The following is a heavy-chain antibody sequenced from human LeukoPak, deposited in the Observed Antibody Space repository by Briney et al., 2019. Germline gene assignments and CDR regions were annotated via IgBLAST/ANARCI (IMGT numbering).Heavy chain of an antibody. CDR1: GGSITRYY. CDR3: ARTGSSWMGAFDI. D-gene: IGHD1-26*01. J-gene: IGHJ3*02. V-gene: IGHV4-59*01. Sequence: PSEALSLTCTVSGGSITRYYWSWIRQPPGKGLEWIGYIYYSGSTNYNPSLKSRVTISVDTSKNQFSLKLSSVTAADTAVYFCARTGSSWMGAFDIWGQGTMVTVSS. CDR2: IYYSGST.